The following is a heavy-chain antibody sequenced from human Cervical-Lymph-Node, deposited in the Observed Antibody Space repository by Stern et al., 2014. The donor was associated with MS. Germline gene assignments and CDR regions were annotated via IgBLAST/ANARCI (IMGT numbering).Heavy chain of an antibody. CDR1: GFTFSSHS. Sequence: VQLVESGGGLVQPGGSLRLSCADSGFTFSSHSMNWVRQAPGTGLGLVSYISTRSTTIHYADSVKGRFTISRDNANNSLYLQMNTLRAEDTAVYYCASRITISHYYYGMDVWGQGTTVTVSS. CDR3: ASRITISHYYYGMDV. J-gene: IGHJ6*02. D-gene: IGHD3-10*01. CDR2: ISTRSTTI. V-gene: IGHV3-48*01.